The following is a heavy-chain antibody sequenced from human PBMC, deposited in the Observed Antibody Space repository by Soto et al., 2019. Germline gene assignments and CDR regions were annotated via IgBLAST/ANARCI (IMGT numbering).Heavy chain of an antibody. CDR2: ISAYNGNT. CDR3: ARDRVGGSPGQQ. Sequence: QVQLVQSGAEVKKPGASVKVSCKASGYTFTSYGISWVRQAPGQGLEWMGWISAYNGNTNYAQKLQGRVTMTTDTATSKAYMERRSLRSDDTAACYCARDRVGGSPGQQWGQGTPVSASS. D-gene: IGHD1-26*01. V-gene: IGHV1-18*01. J-gene: IGHJ1*01. CDR1: GYTFTSYG.